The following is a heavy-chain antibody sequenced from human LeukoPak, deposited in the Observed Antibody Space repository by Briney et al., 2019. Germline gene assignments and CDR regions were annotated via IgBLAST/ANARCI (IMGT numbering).Heavy chain of an antibody. CDR1: GGSISSSSYY. D-gene: IGHD3-16*01. J-gene: IGHJ3*02. Sequence: SETLSLTCTVSGGSISSSSYYWGWIRQPPGKGLEWIGSIYYSGSTNYNPSLKSRVTISVDTSKNQFSLKLSSVTAADTAVYYCARDNEGGVSAFDIWGQGTMVTVSS. CDR2: IYYSGST. V-gene: IGHV4-39*07. CDR3: ARDNEGGVSAFDI.